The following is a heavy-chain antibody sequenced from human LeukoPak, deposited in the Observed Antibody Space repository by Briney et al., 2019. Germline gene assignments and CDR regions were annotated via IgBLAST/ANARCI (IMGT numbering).Heavy chain of an antibody. CDR2: ISSNGGGT. J-gene: IGHJ4*02. V-gene: IGHV3-64*01. CDR1: GFTFSSFA. Sequence: VGSLRLSCAASGFTFSSFAMSWVRQAPGKGLEYVSAISSNGGGTYYANSVKGRFTISRDNSKNTLYLQVGSLRVEDMGVYYCARITEGYSYGGYFDYWGQGTLATLPS. CDR3: ARITEGYSYGGYFDY. D-gene: IGHD5-18*01.